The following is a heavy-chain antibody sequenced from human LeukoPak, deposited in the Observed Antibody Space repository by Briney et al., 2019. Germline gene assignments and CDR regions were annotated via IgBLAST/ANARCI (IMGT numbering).Heavy chain of an antibody. V-gene: IGHV5-51*01. J-gene: IGHJ4*02. CDR1: GYSFTSYW. CDR3: ARRKKAGATPYYFDY. Sequence: GESLKISCKGSGYSFTSYWIGWVRQMPGKGLEWMGIIYPGDSDTRYSPSFQGQVTISADKSISTAYLQWSSLKASDTAMYYCARRKKAGATPYYFDYWGQGTLVTVSS. D-gene: IGHD1-26*01. CDR2: IYPGDSDT.